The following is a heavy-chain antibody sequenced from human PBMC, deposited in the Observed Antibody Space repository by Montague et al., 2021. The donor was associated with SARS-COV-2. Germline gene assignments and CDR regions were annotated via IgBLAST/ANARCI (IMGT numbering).Heavy chain of an antibody. CDR2: IYDSGST. J-gene: IGHJ6*02. V-gene: IGHV4-39*01. D-gene: IGHD1-7*01. CDR3: ARRVTGTTVHYYYYGMDV. CDR1: GGSISSSSYY. Sequence: SETLSLTCTVSGGSISSSSYYWGWIRQPPGMGLEWIGSIYDSGSTYYNPSRRSRITVAVDTSKNQFSLRLSSVTAADTAVYYCARRVTGTTVHYYYYGMDVWGQGTTVTVSS.